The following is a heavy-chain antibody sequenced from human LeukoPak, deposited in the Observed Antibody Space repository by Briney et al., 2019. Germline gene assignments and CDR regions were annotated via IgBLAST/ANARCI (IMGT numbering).Heavy chain of an antibody. CDR2: INHSGST. Sequence: SETLSLTCVVYGGSFSGYYWSWIRQPPGKGLEWIGEINHSGSTNYNPSLKSRVTMSVDTSKNQFSLKLSSVTAADTAVYYCARVPYYDSSGYSPYFDYWGQGTLVTVSS. CDR3: ARVPYYDSSGYSPYFDY. D-gene: IGHD3-22*01. CDR1: GGSFSGYY. J-gene: IGHJ4*02. V-gene: IGHV4-34*01.